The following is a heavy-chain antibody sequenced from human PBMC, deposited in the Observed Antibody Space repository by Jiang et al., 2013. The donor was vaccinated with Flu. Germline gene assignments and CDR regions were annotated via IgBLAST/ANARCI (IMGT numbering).Heavy chain of an antibody. J-gene: IGHJ6*02. CDR3: ARSPGEDTAMVTGFYYGMDV. CDR1: GGSISSSSYY. D-gene: IGHD5-18*01. CDR2: IYYSGST. V-gene: IGHV4-39*07. Sequence: PGLVKPSETLSLTCTVSGGSISSSSYYWGWIRQPPGKGLEWIGSIYYSGSTYYNPSLKSRVTISVDTSKNQFSLKLSSVTAADTAVYYCARSPGEDTAMVTGFYYGMDVWGQGTTVTVSS.